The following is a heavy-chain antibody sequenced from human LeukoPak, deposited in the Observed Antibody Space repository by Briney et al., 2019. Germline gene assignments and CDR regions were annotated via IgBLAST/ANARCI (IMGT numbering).Heavy chain of an antibody. CDR3: ARGRYPYYFDY. CDR1: GFTFSDYY. V-gene: IGHV3-11*03. CDR2: ISGSSSHI. Sequence: PGGSLRLSCEASGFTFSDYYLSWIRQAPGKGLEWISYISGSSSHINYADSMKGRFTTSRDNAKNSLYLQVNSLRAEDTAFYYCARGRYPYYFDYWGQGTLVTVSS. J-gene: IGHJ4*02. D-gene: IGHD1-26*01.